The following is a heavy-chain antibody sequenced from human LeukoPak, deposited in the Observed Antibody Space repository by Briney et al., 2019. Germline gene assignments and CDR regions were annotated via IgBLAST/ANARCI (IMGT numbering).Heavy chain of an antibody. CDR3: ARNMVRGVYYYYYYMDV. CDR2: INPNSGGT. J-gene: IGHJ6*03. D-gene: IGHD3-10*01. CDR1: GYTFTGYY. Sequence: ASVKVSCKASGYTFTGYYMHWVRQAPGQGLEWMGWINPNSGGTNYAQKFQGRVTMTRDTSISTAYMELSRLRSDDTAVYYCARNMVRGVYYYYYYMDVWGKGTTVTVSS. V-gene: IGHV1-2*02.